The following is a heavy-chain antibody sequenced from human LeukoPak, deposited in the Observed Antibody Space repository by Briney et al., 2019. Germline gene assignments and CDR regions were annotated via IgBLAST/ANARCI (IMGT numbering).Heavy chain of an antibody. D-gene: IGHD2-15*01. V-gene: IGHV3-30*01. CDR2: MSFDGSYK. Sequence: GRSLRLSCAASGFTFRRYAMHWVRQAPGKGLEWVAAMSFDGSYKYYAESVEGRFTISRDNSNNTVSLEMNSLRAEDTAVYFCARGKGGPFKYWGQGTLVTVSS. J-gene: IGHJ4*02. CDR1: GFTFRRYA. CDR3: ARGKGGPFKY.